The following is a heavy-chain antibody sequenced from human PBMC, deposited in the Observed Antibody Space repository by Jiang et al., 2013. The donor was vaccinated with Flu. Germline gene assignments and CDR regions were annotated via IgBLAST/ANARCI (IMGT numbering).Heavy chain of an antibody. CDR2: MSGSGRAI. Sequence: YMSGSGRAIYYADSVKGRFTISRDNAKNSLYLQMNSLRAEDTAVYYCASSMYSYGSTYFDFWGQGTLVTVSS. J-gene: IGHJ4*02. CDR3: ASSMYSYGSTYFDF. V-gene: IGHV3-48*03. D-gene: IGHD5-18*01.